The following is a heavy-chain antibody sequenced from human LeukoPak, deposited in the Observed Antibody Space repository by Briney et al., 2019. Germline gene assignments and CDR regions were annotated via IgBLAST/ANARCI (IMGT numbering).Heavy chain of an antibody. J-gene: IGHJ5*02. V-gene: IGHV4-4*07. D-gene: IGHD3-10*01. CDR3: ARDRMVRGVIGGWFDP. Sequence: SETLSLTCAAYGGSFSGYYWSWIRQPAGKGLEWIGRIYTSGSTNYNPSLKSRVTMSVDTSKNQFSLKLSSVTAADTAVYYCARDRMVRGVIGGWFDPWGQGTLVTVSS. CDR2: IYTSGST. CDR1: GGSFSGYY.